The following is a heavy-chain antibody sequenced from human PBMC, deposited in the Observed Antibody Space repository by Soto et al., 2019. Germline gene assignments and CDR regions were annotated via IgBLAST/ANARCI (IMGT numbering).Heavy chain of an antibody. CDR3: VGMATITADY. D-gene: IGHD4-4*01. Sequence: GGSLRLSCAASGFTFSSYGMHWVRQAPGKGLEWVAVISYDGSNKYYADSVKGRFTISRDNSKNTLYLQMNSLRAEDTAVYYCVGMATITADYWGQGTLVTVSS. CDR2: ISYDGSNK. J-gene: IGHJ4*02. V-gene: IGHV3-30*03. CDR1: GFTFSSYG.